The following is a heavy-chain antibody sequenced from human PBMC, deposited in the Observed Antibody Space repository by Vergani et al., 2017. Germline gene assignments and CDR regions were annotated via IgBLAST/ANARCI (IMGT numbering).Heavy chain of an antibody. V-gene: IGHV3-74*03. D-gene: IGHD5-24*01. J-gene: IGHJ5*01. CDR3: ARARCIGTCYMAKWLDS. CDR1: GFSFNSYW. Sequence: DVHLAESGGGFFQPGGSLRLSCSASGFSFNSYWMHWVRQVPGKGLLCVSRIKSDGSITAYADSVKGRFTISRDNAQNTLFLQMNSMRVEDKGVYYCARARCIGTCYMAKWLDSWGQGTLVTVSS. CDR2: IKSDGSIT.